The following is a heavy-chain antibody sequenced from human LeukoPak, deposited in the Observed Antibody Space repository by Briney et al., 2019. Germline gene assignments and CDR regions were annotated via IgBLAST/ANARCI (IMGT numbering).Heavy chain of an antibody. CDR3: ASSYSSSWTDYYYYYGMDV. D-gene: IGHD6-13*01. CDR1: GYAFTSYG. J-gene: IGHJ6*02. V-gene: IGHV1-18*01. Sequence: ASVKVSCKASGYAFTSYGISWVRQAPGQGLEWMGWISAYNGNTNYAQKLQGRVTMTTDTSTSTAYMELRSLRSDDTAVYYCASSYSSSWTDYYYYYGMDVWGQGTTVTVSS. CDR2: ISAYNGNT.